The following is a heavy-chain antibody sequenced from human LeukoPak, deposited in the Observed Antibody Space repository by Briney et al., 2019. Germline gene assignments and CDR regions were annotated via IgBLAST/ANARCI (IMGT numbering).Heavy chain of an antibody. D-gene: IGHD5-12*01. Sequence: SETLSLTCTVSGGSISSYYWSWIRQPPGKGLEWIGYIYYSGSTNYNPSPKSRVTISVDTSKNQFSLKLSSVTAADTAVYYCARGSGYEIDYWGQGTLVTVSS. J-gene: IGHJ4*02. CDR3: ARGSGYEIDY. V-gene: IGHV4-59*01. CDR1: GGSISSYY. CDR2: IYYSGST.